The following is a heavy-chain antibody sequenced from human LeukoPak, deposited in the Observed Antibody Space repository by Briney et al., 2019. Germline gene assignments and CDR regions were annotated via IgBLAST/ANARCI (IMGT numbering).Heavy chain of an antibody. J-gene: IGHJ6*03. Sequence: GASVKVSCKASGYTFTSYGISWVRQAPGQGREWMGWISAYNGNTNYAQKLQGRVTMTTDTSTSTAYMELRSLRSDDTAVYYCARADYDLGYYYYMDVWGKGTTVTVSS. CDR2: ISAYNGNT. CDR1: GYTFTSYG. D-gene: IGHD3-3*01. V-gene: IGHV1-18*01. CDR3: ARADYDLGYYYYMDV.